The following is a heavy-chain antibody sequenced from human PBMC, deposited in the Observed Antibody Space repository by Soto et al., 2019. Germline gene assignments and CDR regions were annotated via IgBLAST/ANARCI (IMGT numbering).Heavy chain of an antibody. Sequence: GGSLRLSCAASGFTFSDYYMSWIRQAPGKGLEWVSYISSSSSYTNYADSVKGRFTISRDNAKNSLCLQMNSLRAEDTAVYYCARAARRGDFDLWGRGTLVTVSS. CDR3: ARAARRGDFDL. J-gene: IGHJ2*01. D-gene: IGHD6-25*01. CDR1: GFTFSDYY. CDR2: ISSSSSYT. V-gene: IGHV3-11*06.